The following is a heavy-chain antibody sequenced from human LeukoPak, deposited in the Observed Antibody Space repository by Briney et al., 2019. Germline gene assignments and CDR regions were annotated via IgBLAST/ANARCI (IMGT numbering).Heavy chain of an antibody. CDR2: IIPIFGTA. J-gene: IGHJ4*02. CDR3: ALSLGATGQFDY. Sequence: SVKVSCKASGGTFSSYAISWVRQAPGQGLEWMGGIIPIFGTANYAQKFQGRVTITADESTSTAYMELSSLRSEDTAVYYCALSLGATGQFDYWGQGTLVTVSS. V-gene: IGHV1-69*13. CDR1: GGTFSSYA. D-gene: IGHD1-26*01.